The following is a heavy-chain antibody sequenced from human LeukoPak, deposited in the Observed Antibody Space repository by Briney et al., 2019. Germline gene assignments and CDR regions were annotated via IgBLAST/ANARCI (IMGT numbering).Heavy chain of an antibody. Sequence: PSETLSLTCTVSGVSISSYYGSWIRQPPGKGLEGIGYIYYSGSTNYNPSLKSRVTISVDTSKNQFSLKLSSVTAADTAVYYCARPGAGYCSGGSCYSHIDAFDIWGQGTMVTVSS. J-gene: IGHJ3*02. CDR1: GVSISSYY. CDR2: IYYSGST. CDR3: ARPGAGYCSGGSCYSHIDAFDI. V-gene: IGHV4-59*08. D-gene: IGHD2-15*01.